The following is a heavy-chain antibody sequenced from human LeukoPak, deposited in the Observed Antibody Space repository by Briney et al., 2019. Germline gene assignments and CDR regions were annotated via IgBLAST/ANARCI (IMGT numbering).Heavy chain of an antibody. Sequence: GGSLRLSCAASGFTFSSYWMHWVRQAPGKGLVWVSRINSDGSSASYADSVKGRFTISRDNAKNTLYLQMNSLRAEDTAVYYCARVPASGGSAYWGQGTLVTVSS. V-gene: IGHV3-74*01. J-gene: IGHJ4*02. CDR3: ARVPASGGSAY. CDR2: INSDGSSA. D-gene: IGHD2-15*01. CDR1: GFTFSSYW.